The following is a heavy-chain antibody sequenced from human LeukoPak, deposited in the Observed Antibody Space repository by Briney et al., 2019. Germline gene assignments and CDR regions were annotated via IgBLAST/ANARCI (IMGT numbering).Heavy chain of an antibody. CDR1: GGSMSSYY. CDR2: IYYTGVT. D-gene: IGHD3-22*01. Sequence: SETLSLTCAVSGGSMSSYYWSWIRQPPGKGLEWIGNIYYTGVTNYSPSLKRRLTISLDTAMKQLSLNLRSVTAADTAMYYCARGGSGYPLDYWGQGTLVTVSS. J-gene: IGHJ4*02. V-gene: IGHV4-59*01. CDR3: ARGGSGYPLDY.